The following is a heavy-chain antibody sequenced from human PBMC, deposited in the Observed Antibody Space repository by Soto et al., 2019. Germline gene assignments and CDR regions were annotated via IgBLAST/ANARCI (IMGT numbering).Heavy chain of an antibody. CDR2: ITHSGSI. D-gene: IGHD6-19*01. Sequence: QVQLQQWGAGLLKPSETLSLTCAVYGGSFSGHFWTWIRQSAGKGLEWIGEITHSGSISYHPSLESRVSSSVDTSKNQFSLKLTSVTAADTAVYYCARGSAGPRLAYWGQGVLVTVSS. CDR1: GGSFSGHF. V-gene: IGHV4-34*02. J-gene: IGHJ4*02. CDR3: ARGSAGPRLAY.